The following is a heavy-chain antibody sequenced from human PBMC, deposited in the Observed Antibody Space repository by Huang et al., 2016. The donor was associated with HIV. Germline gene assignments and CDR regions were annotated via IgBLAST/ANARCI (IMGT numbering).Heavy chain of an antibody. CDR2: ISYRGTT. CDR3: ARSIMITSGGLHFDF. Sequence: VQLQESGPGLVKPSQTLSLACSVSGGSISNGVYYWNWIRQPPGKGLEWIGYISYRGTTSYNPSCKSRLTISKDTSKNQFSLTLASVTATDTAMYYCARSIMITSGGLHFDFWGQGTLGTVSS. D-gene: IGHD3-16*01. V-gene: IGHV4-30-4*08. J-gene: IGHJ4*02. CDR1: GGSISNGVYY.